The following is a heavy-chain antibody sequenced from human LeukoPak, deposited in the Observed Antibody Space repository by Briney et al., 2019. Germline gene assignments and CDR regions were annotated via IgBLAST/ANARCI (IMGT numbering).Heavy chain of an antibody. CDR3: ARENRLDRPRFDY. CDR2: IYYSGST. J-gene: IGHJ4*02. CDR1: GGSISSYY. D-gene: IGHD1-1*01. V-gene: IGHV4-59*01. Sequence: PSETLSLTCTVSGGSISSYYWSWIRQPPGKGLEWIGYIYYSGSTNYNPSLKSRVIISVDTSKNQFSLKLSSVTAADTAVYYCARENRLDRPRFDYWGQGTLVTVSS.